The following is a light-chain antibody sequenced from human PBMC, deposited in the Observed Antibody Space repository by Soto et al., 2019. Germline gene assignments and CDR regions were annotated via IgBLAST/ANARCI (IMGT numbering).Light chain of an antibody. CDR2: DDN. Sequence: QSVLTQPPSVSAAPGQKVTISCTGTGSDIGGYNHVSWYQQFPGTAPKLLMYDDNKRPSGIPDRFSASKSGTSATLVITGLQTGDEADYYCGTWDRRLSAGVFGGGTKLTVL. CDR3: GTWDRRLSAGV. J-gene: IGLJ3*02. V-gene: IGLV1-51*01. CDR1: GSDIGGYNH.